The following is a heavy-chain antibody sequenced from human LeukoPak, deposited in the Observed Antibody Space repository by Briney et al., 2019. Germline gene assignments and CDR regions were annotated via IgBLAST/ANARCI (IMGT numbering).Heavy chain of an antibody. Sequence: GGSLRLSCATSGFTFSRYGMSWVRQAPGKGLEWVGRIRSKANSYATAYAASVKGRFTISRDDSKNTAYLQMNSLKTEDTAVYYCTSGLSVLRSNNTPVDYWGQGTLVTVSS. CDR1: GFTFSRYG. CDR2: IRSKANSYAT. J-gene: IGHJ4*02. CDR3: TSGLSVLRSNNTPVDY. D-gene: IGHD4-17*01. V-gene: IGHV3-73*01.